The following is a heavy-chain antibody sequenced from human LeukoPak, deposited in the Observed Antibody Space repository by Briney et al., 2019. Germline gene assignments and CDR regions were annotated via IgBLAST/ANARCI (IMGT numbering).Heavy chain of an antibody. V-gene: IGHV3-66*02. CDR2: IYSGGST. CDR3: AVRTATPTPFDY. Sequence: GGSLRLSCAASGFTVSNNYMSWVRQAPGKGLEWVSVIYSGGSTYYADSVKGRFTISRDNSKNTLYLQMNSLRAEDTAVYYCAVRTATPTPFDYWGQGTLVTVSS. CDR1: GFTVSNNY. J-gene: IGHJ4*02. D-gene: IGHD2-15*01.